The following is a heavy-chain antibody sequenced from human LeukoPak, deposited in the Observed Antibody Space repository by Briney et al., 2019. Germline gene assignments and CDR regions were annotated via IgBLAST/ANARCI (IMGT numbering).Heavy chain of an antibody. D-gene: IGHD1-26*01. CDR2: ISSSSSFI. Sequence: GGSLRLSCAASGFTFSSYSMNWVRQAPGKGLEWVSSISSSSSFIYYADSVKGRFTISRDNSKNTLYLQMNSLRAEDTAVYYCAREGGSYYGFDYWGQGTLVTVSS. CDR3: AREGGSYYGFDY. J-gene: IGHJ4*02. CDR1: GFTFSSYS. V-gene: IGHV3-21*01.